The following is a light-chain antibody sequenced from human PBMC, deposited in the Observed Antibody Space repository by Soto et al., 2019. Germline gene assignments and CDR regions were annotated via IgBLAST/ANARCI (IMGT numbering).Light chain of an antibody. J-gene: IGLJ6*01. V-gene: IGLV2-14*02. CDR3: SSYTTTSNYV. CDR2: QVN. Sequence: QSALTQPASVSGSPGQSITISCTGSISDVGSYDLVSWYQQHPGKAPKLMIYQVNRRPSGVSNRFFGSKSGNTASLAISGLQADDEADYYCSSYTTTSNYVFGTGTQLTVL. CDR1: ISDVGSYDL.